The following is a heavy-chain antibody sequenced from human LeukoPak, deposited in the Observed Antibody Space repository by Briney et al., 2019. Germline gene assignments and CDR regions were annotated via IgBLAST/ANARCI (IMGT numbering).Heavy chain of an antibody. V-gene: IGHV1-18*01. Sequence: ASVKVSCKASGYTFTSYGISWVRQAPGQGLEWMGWISAYNGNTNYAQKLQGRVTMTTDTSTSTAYMELRSLRSDDTAVYYCARDGASRRSSNDFDYWGQGTLVTVSS. CDR1: GYTFTSYG. J-gene: IGHJ4*02. CDR3: ARDGASRRSSNDFDY. D-gene: IGHD2/OR15-2a*01. CDR2: ISAYNGNT.